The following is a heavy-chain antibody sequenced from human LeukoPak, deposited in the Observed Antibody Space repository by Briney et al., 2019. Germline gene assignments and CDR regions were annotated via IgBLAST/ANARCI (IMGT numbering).Heavy chain of an antibody. V-gene: IGHV3-64*01. Sequence: GGSLRLSCAASGFTFSSYAMHWVRQAPGKGLEYVSAISSNGGSTYYANSVKGKFTISRDNSKNTLYLQMGSLRAEDMAVYYCASWGGYCSGGSCYPDYWGQGTLVTVSS. CDR1: GFTFSSYA. J-gene: IGHJ4*02. CDR3: ASWGGYCSGGSCYPDY. D-gene: IGHD2-15*01. CDR2: ISSNGGST.